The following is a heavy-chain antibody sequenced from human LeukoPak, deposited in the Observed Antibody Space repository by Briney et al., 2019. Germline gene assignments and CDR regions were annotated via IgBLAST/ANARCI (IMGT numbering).Heavy chain of an antibody. CDR3: ARVESGSGCDY. Sequence: GGSLRLSCAASGFTFSSYAMSWVRQAPGKGLEWVSAISGSGGSTYYADSVKGRFTISRDNSKNTLYLQMNSLRVEDTAVYSCARVESGSGCDYWGQGTLVTVSS. CDR2: ISGSGGST. CDR1: GFTFSSYA. V-gene: IGHV3-23*01. J-gene: IGHJ4*02. D-gene: IGHD6-19*01.